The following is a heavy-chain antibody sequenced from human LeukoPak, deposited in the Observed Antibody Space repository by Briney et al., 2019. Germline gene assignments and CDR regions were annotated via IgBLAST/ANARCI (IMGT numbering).Heavy chain of an antibody. J-gene: IGHJ4*02. CDR3: ARPPGAGYNFFDY. Sequence: GGSLRLSCAASGFTFSSYSMNWVRQAPGKGLEWVSSISSSSSYIYYADSVKGRFTISRDNAKNSLYLQMNSLRAEDTAVYYCARPPGAGYNFFDYWGQGTLVTVSS. CDR1: GFTFSSYS. V-gene: IGHV3-21*01. CDR2: ISSSSSYI. D-gene: IGHD5-24*01.